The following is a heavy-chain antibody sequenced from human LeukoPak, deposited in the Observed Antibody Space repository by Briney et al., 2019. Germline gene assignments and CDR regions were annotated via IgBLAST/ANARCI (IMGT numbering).Heavy chain of an antibody. CDR1: GYTFTGYY. CDR3: AASRWLQYYF. CDR2: INPNSGGT. Sequence: GASVKVSRKASGYTFTGYYMHWVRQAPGQGLEWMGWINPNSGGTNYAQKFQGRVTMTRDTSISTAYMELSRPRSDDTAVYYCAASRWLQYYFWGQGTLVTVSS. D-gene: IGHD5-24*01. V-gene: IGHV1-2*02. J-gene: IGHJ4*02.